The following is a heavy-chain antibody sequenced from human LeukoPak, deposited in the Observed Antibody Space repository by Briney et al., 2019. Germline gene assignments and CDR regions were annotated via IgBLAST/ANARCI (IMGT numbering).Heavy chain of an antibody. D-gene: IGHD1-26*01. CDR2: IYTSGST. CDR3: ARRAYSASYFLGY. J-gene: IGHJ4*02. V-gene: IGHV4-4*07. Sequence: SETLSLTCTVSGGSISSYYWSWIRQPAGKGLEWIGRIYTSGSTNYNPSLKSRVTISVDTSKNQFALKLSSVTAADTAVYYCARRAYSASYFLGYWGQGTLVTVSS. CDR1: GGSISSYY.